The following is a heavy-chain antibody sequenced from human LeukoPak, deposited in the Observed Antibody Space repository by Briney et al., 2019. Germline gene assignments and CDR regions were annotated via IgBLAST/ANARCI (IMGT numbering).Heavy chain of an antibody. V-gene: IGHV1-69*13. CDR3: ARVAFYDSSGYSNYFDY. Sequence: SVKVSCKACGGTSSSYAISWVRQAPGQGLEWMGGIIPIFGTANYAQKFQGRVTITADESTSTAYMELSSLRSEDTAVYYCARVAFYDSSGYSNYFDYWGQGTLVTVSS. CDR2: IIPIFGTA. CDR1: GGTSSSYA. J-gene: IGHJ4*02. D-gene: IGHD3-22*01.